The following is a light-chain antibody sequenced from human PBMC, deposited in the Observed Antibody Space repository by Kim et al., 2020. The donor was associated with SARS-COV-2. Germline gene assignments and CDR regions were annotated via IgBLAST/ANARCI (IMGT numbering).Light chain of an antibody. Sequence: SPGQTASTSCSGDKWGDKYPCWHQQTRGASPLLVIYQNNKPSSGIPGRSSGTNCGNTAPLTISGTQAVDEADYYRLGCGSSAAWVFGGGTQLTVL. CDR1: KWGDKY. CDR3: LGCGSSAAWV. CDR2: QNN. J-gene: IGLJ3*02. V-gene: IGLV3-1*01.